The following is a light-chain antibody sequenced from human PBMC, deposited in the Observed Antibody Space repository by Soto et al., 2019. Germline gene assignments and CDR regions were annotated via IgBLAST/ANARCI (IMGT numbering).Light chain of an antibody. CDR2: RND. Sequence: QSVLTQPPSVSGTPGQKVTISCSGSTSNVGRNYVYWYQQVPGTAPKLLIYRNDRRPSGVPDRFSGSKSDTSASLAISGLQAEDEADYYCQSYDSSLSDVVFGGGTQLTVL. V-gene: IGLV1-47*01. CDR1: TSNVGRNY. CDR3: QSYDSSLSDVV. J-gene: IGLJ2*01.